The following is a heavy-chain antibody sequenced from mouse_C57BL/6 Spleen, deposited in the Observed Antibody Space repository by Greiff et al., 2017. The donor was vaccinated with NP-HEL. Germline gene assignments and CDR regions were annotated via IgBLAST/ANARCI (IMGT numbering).Heavy chain of an antibody. CDR2: INPNNGGT. D-gene: IGHD2-4*01. J-gene: IGHJ4*01. Sequence: VQLKESGPELVKPGASVKMSCKASGYTFTDYNMHWVKQSHGKSLEWIGYINPNNGGTSYNQKFKGKATLTVNKSSSTAYMELRSLTSEDSAVYYCANYDEDAMDYWGQGTSVTVSS. CDR3: ANYDEDAMDY. CDR1: GYTFTDYN. V-gene: IGHV1-22*01.